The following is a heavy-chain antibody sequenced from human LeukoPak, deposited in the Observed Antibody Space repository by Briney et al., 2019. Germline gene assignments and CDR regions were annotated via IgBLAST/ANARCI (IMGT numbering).Heavy chain of an antibody. D-gene: IGHD6-19*01. J-gene: IGHJ4*02. CDR3: ARYSSGWGHFDY. CDR1: GGSIGSYY. CDR2: IYYSGST. V-gene: IGHV4-59*08. Sequence: PSETLSLTCTVSGGSIGSYYWSWIRQPPGKGLEWIGYIYYSGSTNYNPSLKSRVTISVDTSKNQFSLKLSSVTAADTTVYYCARYSSGWGHFDYWGQGTLVTVSS.